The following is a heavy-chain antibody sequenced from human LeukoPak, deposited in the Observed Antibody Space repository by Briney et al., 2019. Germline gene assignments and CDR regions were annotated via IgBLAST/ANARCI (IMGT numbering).Heavy chain of an antibody. CDR3: ARAKGVRGVIITRGGWFDP. CDR2: IYYSGST. J-gene: IGHJ5*02. V-gene: IGHV4-39*07. CDR1: GGSISSSSYY. Sequence: SETLSLACTVSGGSISSSSYYWGWIRQAPGKGLELIGSIYYSGSTYYNPSLKSRVTISVDTSKNQFSLKLSSVTAADTAVYYCARAKGVRGVIITRGGWFDPWGQGTLVTVSS. D-gene: IGHD3-10*01.